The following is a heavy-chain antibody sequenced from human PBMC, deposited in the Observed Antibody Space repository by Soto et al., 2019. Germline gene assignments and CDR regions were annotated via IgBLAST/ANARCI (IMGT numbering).Heavy chain of an antibody. CDR2: ISAYNGNT. D-gene: IGHD1-26*01. CDR1: GYTFTSYG. CDR3: ARDTMRVGAQAGAGY. J-gene: IGHJ4*02. Sequence: QVQLVQSGAEVKKPGASVKVSCKASGYTFTSYGISWVRQAPGQGLEWMGWISAYNGNTNYAQKLPGRVTMTPDTSTSTAYMELRSLRSDDTAVYYCARDTMRVGAQAGAGYWGQGTLVTVSS. V-gene: IGHV1-18*01.